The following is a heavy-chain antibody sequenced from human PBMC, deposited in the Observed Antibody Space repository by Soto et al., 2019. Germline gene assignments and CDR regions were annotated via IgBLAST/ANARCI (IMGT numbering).Heavy chain of an antibody. CDR1: GDSFSSYA. D-gene: IGHD3-22*01. CDR3: ATGGNYYETNALAC. V-gene: IGHV1-69*13. Sequence: ASVKVSCKASGDSFSSYAISWVRQAPGHGLEWMGRTTPIFGTPNYAQRVEGRVTITADESTSTANMELSSLRSDDTAVYYCATGGNYYETNALACWGRGTLGAVSS. J-gene: IGHJ4*03. CDR2: TTPIFGTP.